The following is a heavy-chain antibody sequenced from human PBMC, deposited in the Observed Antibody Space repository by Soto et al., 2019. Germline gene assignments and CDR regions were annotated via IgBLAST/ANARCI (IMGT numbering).Heavy chain of an antibody. CDR1: GFTFSSYS. D-gene: IGHD3-22*01. CDR2: ISSSSSYI. J-gene: IGHJ6*02. Sequence: GGSLRLSCAASGFTFSSYSMNWVRQALGKGLEWVSSISSSSSYIYYADSVEGRFTISRDNAKNSLYLQMNSLRAEDTAVYYCARDYDSSGPGYYGMDVWGQGTTVTVSS. V-gene: IGHV3-21*01. CDR3: ARDYDSSGPGYYGMDV.